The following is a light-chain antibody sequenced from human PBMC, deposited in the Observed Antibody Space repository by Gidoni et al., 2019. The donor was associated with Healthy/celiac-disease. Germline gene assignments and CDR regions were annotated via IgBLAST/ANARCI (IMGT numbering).Light chain of an antibody. CDR3: AAWDDSLNGWV. CDR2: YDG. J-gene: IGLJ3*02. V-gene: IGLV1-36*01. CDR1: SSNIGNSD. Sequence: QSVLTQPPSVSEALRQRVTLSCSCSSSNIGNSDVNWYQQGPVQAPKLLIYYDGLLTSGVSYRFSGSKAGTSASLSISGLQSEDEADYYCAAWDDSLNGWVFGGGTKLTVL.